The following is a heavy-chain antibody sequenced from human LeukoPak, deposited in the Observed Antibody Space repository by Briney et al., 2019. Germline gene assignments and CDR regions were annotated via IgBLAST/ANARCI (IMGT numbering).Heavy chain of an antibody. CDR2: INPNSGGT. CDR1: GYTLTGYY. J-gene: IGHJ6*03. Sequence: GASVKVSCKASGYTLTGYYMHWVRQAPGQGLEWMGWINPNSGGTNYAQKFQGRVTMTRDTSISTAYMELSRLRSDDTAVYYCARAGYSSYFHNYYMDVWGKGTTVTVSS. CDR3: ARAGYSSYFHNYYMDV. V-gene: IGHV1-2*02. D-gene: IGHD6-13*01.